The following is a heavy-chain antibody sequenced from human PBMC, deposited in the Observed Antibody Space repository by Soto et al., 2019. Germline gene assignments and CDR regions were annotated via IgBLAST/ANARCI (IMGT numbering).Heavy chain of an antibody. CDR1: GYSFAGYW. CDR2: IDPSDSQT. D-gene: IGHD4-17*01. CDR3: ARETLRWYYFDY. J-gene: IGHJ4*02. Sequence: PGESLKISCKGSGYSFAGYWITWVRQKPGKGLEWMGRIDPSDSQTYYSPSFRGHVTISVTKSITTVFLQWSSLRASDTAIYYCARETLRWYYFDYWGQGTLVTVSS. V-gene: IGHV5-10-1*01.